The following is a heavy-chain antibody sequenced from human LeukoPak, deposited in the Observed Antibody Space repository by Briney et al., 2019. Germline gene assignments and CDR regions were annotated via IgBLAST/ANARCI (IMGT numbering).Heavy chain of an antibody. D-gene: IGHD1-26*01. Sequence: GGSLRLSCAASGFTFSSYSMNWVRQAPGKGLEWVSPITASGTAMFCADSVKGRFTISRDNAKNSLYLQMNSLRDEDTAVYYCASSGSYRFDYWGQGTLVTVSS. CDR1: GFTFSSYS. J-gene: IGHJ4*02. CDR2: ITASGTAM. CDR3: ASSGSYRFDY. V-gene: IGHV3-48*02.